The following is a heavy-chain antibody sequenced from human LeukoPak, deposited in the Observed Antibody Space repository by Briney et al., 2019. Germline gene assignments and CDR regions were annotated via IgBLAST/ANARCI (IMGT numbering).Heavy chain of an antibody. J-gene: IGHJ5*02. V-gene: IGHV3-7*01. D-gene: IGHD6-13*01. CDR3: VRAAAGREGWFDP. Sequence: PGGSLRFSCAASGFTFSSYWMSWVRQARGKGLEWVANIKQDGSEKYYVDSVKGRFTISRDNAKNSLYLQMNSLRAEDTAVYYCVRAAAGREGWFDPWGQGTLVTVSS. CDR2: IKQDGSEK. CDR1: GFTFSSYW.